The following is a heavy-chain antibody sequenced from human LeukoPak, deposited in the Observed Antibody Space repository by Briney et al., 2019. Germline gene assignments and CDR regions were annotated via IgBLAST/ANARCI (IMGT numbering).Heavy chain of an antibody. CDR1: GFTVSSNY. CDR3: AREGNYYDSSGLDY. V-gene: IGHV3-53*01. J-gene: IGHJ4*02. CDR2: IHSGGST. Sequence: PGGSLRLSCAATGFTVSSNYMSWVRQAPGKGLEWVSVIHSGGSTYYAHSVKGRFTISRDNSKNTLYLQMNSLRAEDTAVYYCAREGNYYDSSGLDYWGQGTLVTVSS. D-gene: IGHD3-22*01.